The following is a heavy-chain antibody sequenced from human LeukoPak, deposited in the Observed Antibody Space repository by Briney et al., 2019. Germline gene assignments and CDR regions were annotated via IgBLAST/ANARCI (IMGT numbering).Heavy chain of an antibody. CDR3: ARTYCSSTSCYEDWFDP. J-gene: IGHJ5*02. CDR1: GGSISSYY. Sequence: SETLSLTCTVSGGSISSYYWSWIRQPPGKGLEWIGYIYYSGSTNYNPSLKSRVTISVDTSKSQFSLKLSSVTAADTAVYYCARTYCSSTSCYEDWFDPWGQGTLVTVSS. D-gene: IGHD2-2*01. V-gene: IGHV4-59*01. CDR2: IYYSGST.